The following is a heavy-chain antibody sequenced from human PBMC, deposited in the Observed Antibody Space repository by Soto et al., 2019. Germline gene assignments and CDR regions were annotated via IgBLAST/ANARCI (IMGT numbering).Heavy chain of an antibody. D-gene: IGHD1-7*01. V-gene: IGHV6-1*01. J-gene: IGHJ6*02. Sequence: SQTLSLTCAISGDSVSSNSAAWNWIRQSPSRGLEWLGRTYYRSKWYNDYAVSVKSRITINPDTSKNQFSLQLNSVTPEDTAVYYCARGEYNWNYGTTDYYYYYGMDVWGQGTTVTAP. CDR3: ARGEYNWNYGTTDYYYYYGMDV. CDR2: TYYRSKWYN. CDR1: GDSVSSNSAA.